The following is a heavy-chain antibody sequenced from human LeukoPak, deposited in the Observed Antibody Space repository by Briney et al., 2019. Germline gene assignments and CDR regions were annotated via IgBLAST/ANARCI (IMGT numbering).Heavy chain of an antibody. V-gene: IGHV1-69*04. CDR1: GGTFSSYA. CDR3: ARALRFLEWPDAFDI. CDR2: IIPILGIA. J-gene: IGHJ3*02. D-gene: IGHD3-3*01. Sequence: GASVKVSCKASGGTFSSYAISWVRQAPGQGLEWMGRIIPILGIANYAQKFQGRVAITADKSTSTAYMELSSLRSEDTAVYYCARALRFLEWPDAFDIWGQGTMVTVSS.